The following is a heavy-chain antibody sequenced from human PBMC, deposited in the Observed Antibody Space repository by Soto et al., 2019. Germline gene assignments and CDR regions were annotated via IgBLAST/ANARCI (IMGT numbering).Heavy chain of an antibody. D-gene: IGHD2-15*01. CDR1: GGSISSYY. J-gene: IGHJ3*02. CDR2: IYYSGST. V-gene: IGHV4-59*12. CDR3: ARDCSGGSCQNDAFDI. Sequence: SETLSLTYTASGGSISSYYWSWIRQPPGKGLEWIGYIYYSGSTNYNPSLKSRVTISVDTSKNQFSLKLSSVTAADTAVYYCARDCSGGSCQNDAFDIWGQGTMVTVS.